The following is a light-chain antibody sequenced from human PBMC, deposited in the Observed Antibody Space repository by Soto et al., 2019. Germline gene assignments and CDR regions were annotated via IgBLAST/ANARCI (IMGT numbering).Light chain of an antibody. Sequence: QSALTQPASVSGSPGQSITISCTGTSSDVGGYNYVSWYQQHPGKAPKLMIFEVNTRPSGVSNRFSGSKSGNTASLTISGLQTEDEADYYCTSYTTSGTTYVVFCGGTKLTVL. CDR3: TSYTTSGTTYVV. CDR1: SSDVGGYNY. V-gene: IGLV2-14*01. J-gene: IGLJ2*01. CDR2: EVN.